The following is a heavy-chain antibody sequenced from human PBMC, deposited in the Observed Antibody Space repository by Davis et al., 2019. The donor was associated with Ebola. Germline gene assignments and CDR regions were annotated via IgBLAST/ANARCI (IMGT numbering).Heavy chain of an antibody. CDR1: GGSFSGYY. CDR3: ARGNNLGDGHYYYYGMDV. Sequence: SETLSLTCAVYGGSFSGYYWSWIRQPPGKGLEWIGEINHSGSTNYNPSLKSRVTISVDKSKNQFSLKLSSVTAADTAVYYCARGNNLGDGHYYYYGMDVWGKGTTVTVSS. J-gene: IGHJ6*04. CDR2: INHSGST. V-gene: IGHV4-34*01. D-gene: IGHD5-24*01.